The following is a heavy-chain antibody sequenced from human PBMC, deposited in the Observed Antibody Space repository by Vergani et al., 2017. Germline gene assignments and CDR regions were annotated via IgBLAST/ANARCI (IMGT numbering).Heavy chain of an antibody. CDR1: GGTFSSYA. V-gene: IGHV1-69*12. D-gene: IGHD5-18*01. Sequence: QVQLVQSGAEVKKPGSSVKVSCKASGGTFSSYAISWVRQAPGQGLEWMGRIIPIFGTANYAQKFQGRVTITADESTSTAYMALSSLRSEDTAVYYCARDRDSYGRGYYYYYMDVWGKGTTGTVSS. CDR2: IIPIFGTA. J-gene: IGHJ6*03. CDR3: ARDRDSYGRGYYYYYMDV.